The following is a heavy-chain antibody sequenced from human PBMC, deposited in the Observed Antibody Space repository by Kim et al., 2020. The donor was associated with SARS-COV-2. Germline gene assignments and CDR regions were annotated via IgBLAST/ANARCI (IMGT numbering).Heavy chain of an antibody. CDR2: ISSSSSYI. CDR1: GFTFSSYS. D-gene: IGHD6-13*01. J-gene: IGHJ3*02. V-gene: IGHV3-21*01. CDR3: RAAAGYVPNGAFDI. Sequence: GGSLRLSCAASGFTFSSYSMNWVRQAPGKGLEWVSSISSSSSYIYYADSVKGRFTISRDNAKNSLYLQMNSLRAEDTAVYYCRAAAGYVPNGAFDIWGQGTMVTVSS.